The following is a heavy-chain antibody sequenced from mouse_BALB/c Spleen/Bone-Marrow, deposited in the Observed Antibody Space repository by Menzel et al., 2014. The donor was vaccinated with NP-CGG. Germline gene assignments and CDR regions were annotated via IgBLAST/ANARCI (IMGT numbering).Heavy chain of an antibody. V-gene: IGHV1S81*02. J-gene: IGHJ3*01. Sequence: VKLQESGAELVKPGASVKLSCKASGYTFTSYYMYWVKQRPGQGLEWIGEINPSNGGTNFNEKFKSKATLTVDKSSSLAYMQLSRLTSEGSAVYYCTREGDSPFAYWGQGTLVTVSA. CDR3: TREGDSPFAY. D-gene: IGHD2-13*01. CDR1: GYTFTSYY. CDR2: INPSNGGT.